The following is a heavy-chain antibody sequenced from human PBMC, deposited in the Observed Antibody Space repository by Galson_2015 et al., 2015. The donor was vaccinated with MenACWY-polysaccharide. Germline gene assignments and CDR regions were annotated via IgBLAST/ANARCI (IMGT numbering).Heavy chain of an antibody. Sequence: SLRLSCAASGFPFSSYAMTWVRQAPGKGLEWVSTVSGTDDNTYYAASVKGRFTISRDNSKNTLYLQMNSLTGEDTAIYYCAKGLGSFDFWGQGTLVIVSS. V-gene: IGHV3-23*01. CDR2: VSGTDDNT. CDR1: GFPFSSYA. J-gene: IGHJ4*02. D-gene: IGHD3-10*01. CDR3: AKGLGSFDF.